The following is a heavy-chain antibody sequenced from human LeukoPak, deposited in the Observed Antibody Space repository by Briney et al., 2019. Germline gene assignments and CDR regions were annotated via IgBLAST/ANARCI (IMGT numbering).Heavy chain of an antibody. CDR1: GYTFTSYG. V-gene: IGHV1-18*01. CDR2: ISAYNGNT. D-gene: IGHD6-19*01. J-gene: IGHJ3*02. CDR3: ARGTVPIAVAGTGGAFDI. Sequence: ASVKASCKASGYTFTSYGISWVRQAPGQGLEWMGWISAYNGNTNYAQKLQGRVTMTTDTSTSTAYMELRSLRSDDTAVYYCARGTVPIAVAGTGGAFDIWGQGTMVTVSS.